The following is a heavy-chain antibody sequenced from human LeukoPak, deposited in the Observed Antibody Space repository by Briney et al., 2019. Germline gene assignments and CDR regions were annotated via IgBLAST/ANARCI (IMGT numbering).Heavy chain of an antibody. CDR3: ARATVGATRGTDY. V-gene: IGHV1-2*02. J-gene: IGHJ4*02. D-gene: IGHD1-26*01. CDR1: GYTFTGYY. CDR2: INPNSGGT. Sequence: ASVKVSCKASGYTFTGYYMHWVRQAPGQGLEWMGWINPNSGGTNYAQKFQGRVTMTRDTSISTAYMELSRLRSDDTAVYYCARATVGATRGTDYWGQGTLVTVSS.